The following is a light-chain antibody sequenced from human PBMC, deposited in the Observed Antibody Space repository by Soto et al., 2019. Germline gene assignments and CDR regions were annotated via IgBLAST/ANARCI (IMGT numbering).Light chain of an antibody. CDR3: ISYTSSSTWV. CDR1: SSDVGGYNY. V-gene: IGLV2-14*01. J-gene: IGLJ3*02. CDR2: EVS. Sequence: QSALTQPASVSGSPGQSITISCTGTSSDVGGYNYVSWYQQHQGKAPKLMIYEVSNRPSGVSDRFSGSRSGNTASLTISGLQAEDESDYYCISYTSSSTWVFGGGTKLTVL.